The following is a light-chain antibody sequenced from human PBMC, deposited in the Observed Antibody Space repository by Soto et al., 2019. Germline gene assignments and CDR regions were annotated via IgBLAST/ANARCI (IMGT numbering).Light chain of an antibody. Sequence: QSALTQPPSVSGSPGQSVTISCTGTSSDVGSYNRVSWYQQPPGTAPKLMIYEVNNRPSGVPDRFSGSKSGNTASLTISGLQAEVEADYYCSSYTSSSTYVFGTGTKVTVL. V-gene: IGLV2-18*02. CDR2: EVN. CDR3: SSYTSSSTYV. CDR1: SSDVGSYNR. J-gene: IGLJ1*01.